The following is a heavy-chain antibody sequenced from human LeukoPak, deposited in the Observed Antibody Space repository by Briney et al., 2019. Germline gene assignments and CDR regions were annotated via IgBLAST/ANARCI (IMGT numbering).Heavy chain of an antibody. J-gene: IGHJ4*02. CDR1: GFTFSTYG. CDR2: ISSNGGST. D-gene: IGHD2-15*01. Sequence: GGSLRLSCSASGFTFSTYGMRWVRQAPGKGLEYVSGISSNGGSTYYADSVKGRFTISRDNSKNTLYLQMSSLRVEDTAVYYCVRDRPLDHWGQGTLVTVSS. V-gene: IGHV3-64D*08. CDR3: VRDRPLDH.